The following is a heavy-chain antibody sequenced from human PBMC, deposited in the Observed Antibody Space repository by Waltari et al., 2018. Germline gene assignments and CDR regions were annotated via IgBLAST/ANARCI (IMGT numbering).Heavy chain of an antibody. D-gene: IGHD5-18*01. J-gene: IGHJ4*02. CDR3: AKESPPDTAMAPFDY. V-gene: IGHV1-18*01. CDR2: ISAYNGNT. Sequence: QVQLVQSGAEVKKPGASVKVSCKASGYTFTSYGISWVRQAPGQGLEWMGWISAYNGNTNYAQKLQGRVTMTTDTSTSTADMELRSLRAEDTAVYYCAKESPPDTAMAPFDYWGQGTLVTVSS. CDR1: GYTFTSYG.